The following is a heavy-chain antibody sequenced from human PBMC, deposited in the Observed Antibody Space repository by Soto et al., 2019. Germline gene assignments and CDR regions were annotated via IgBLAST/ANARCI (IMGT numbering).Heavy chain of an antibody. CDR2: IYYSGST. V-gene: IGHV4-61*01. D-gene: IGHD3-16*01. CDR1: GGSVSSGSYY. CDR3: ARDRGSGPPRYKVAYDAFDI. Sequence: QVQLQESGPGLVKPSETLSLTCTVSGGSVSSGSYYWSWIRQPPGKGLEWIGYIYYSGSTNYNPSLTRRLTRPVDPYRTQCSLKMSSVTAADTAVYYCARDRGSGPPRYKVAYDAFDIWGQGTMVTVSS. J-gene: IGHJ3*02.